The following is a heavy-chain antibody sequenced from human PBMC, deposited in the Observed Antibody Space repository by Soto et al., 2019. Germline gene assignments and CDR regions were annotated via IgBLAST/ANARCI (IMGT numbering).Heavy chain of an antibody. J-gene: IGHJ3*02. CDR2: IYPGNSDT. CDR3: AXASDCSGGNCPMGDFDM. D-gene: IGHD2-15*01. V-gene: IGHV5-51*04. Sequence: GESLKIPCKAFGSGLSFQWHALLRQMYGKGLEWVGFIYPGNSDTMYSPCFKRQDPLSTDTPLSTAYLQWDTLKPSHTAVYFCAXASDCSGGNCPMGDFDMWGQGTMVTVSS. CDR1: GSGLSFQW.